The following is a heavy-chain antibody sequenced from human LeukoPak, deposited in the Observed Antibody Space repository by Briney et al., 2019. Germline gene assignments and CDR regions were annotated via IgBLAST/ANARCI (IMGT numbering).Heavy chain of an antibody. Sequence: SETLSLTCTVSGGSISSYYWSWIRQPPGKGLEWIGYFYYSGSTNYNPSLKSRVTISVDTSKNQFSPKLSSVTAADTAVYYCAARTYDLHRYYYYGMDVWGQGTTVTVSS. CDR2: FYYSGST. CDR1: GGSISSYY. J-gene: IGHJ6*02. CDR3: AARTYDLHRYYYYGMDV. D-gene: IGHD3-22*01. V-gene: IGHV4-59*01.